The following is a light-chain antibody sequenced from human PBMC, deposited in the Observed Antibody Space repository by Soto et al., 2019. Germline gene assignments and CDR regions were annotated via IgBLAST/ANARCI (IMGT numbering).Light chain of an antibody. CDR2: DVS. J-gene: IGLJ2*01. V-gene: IGLV2-14*01. CDR1: SSDVGGYNY. Sequence: QSALTQPASVSGSPGQSITISCTGTSSDVGGYNYVSWHQQHPGKAPKLMIYDVSNRPSGVSNRFSGSKSGNTASLTISGLQAEDEADYYCSSYTSSSTCGFGGGTKLTVL. CDR3: SSYTSSSTCG.